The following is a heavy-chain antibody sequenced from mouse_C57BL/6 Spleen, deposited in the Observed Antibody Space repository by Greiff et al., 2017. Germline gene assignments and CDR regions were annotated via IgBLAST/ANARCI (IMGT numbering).Heavy chain of an antibody. J-gene: IGHJ2*01. CDR2: ISDGGSYT. CDR1: GFTFSSYA. V-gene: IGHV5-4*01. Sequence: EVQLVESGGGLVKPGGSLKLSCAVSGFTFSSYAMSWVRQTPEKRLEWVATISDGGSYTYYPDNVKGRFTISRDNAKNNLYLQMSHLKSEDTAMYYCARYDYDTRGYFDYWGQGTTLTVSS. D-gene: IGHD2-4*01. CDR3: ARYDYDTRGYFDY.